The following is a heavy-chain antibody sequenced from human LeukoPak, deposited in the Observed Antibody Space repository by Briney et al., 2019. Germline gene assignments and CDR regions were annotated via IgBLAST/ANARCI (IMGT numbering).Heavy chain of an antibody. CDR1: GFTFSYYT. D-gene: IGHD3-10*01. J-gene: IGHJ5*02. CDR2: INHSGST. CDR3: ARGHLSTLWFGELLWWFDP. Sequence: GSLRLSCAASGFTFSYYTMHWVRQAPGKGLEWIGEINHSGSTNYNPSLKSRVTISVDTSKNQFSLKLSSVTAADTAVYYCARGHLSTLWFGELLWWFDPWGQGTLVTVSS. V-gene: IGHV4-34*01.